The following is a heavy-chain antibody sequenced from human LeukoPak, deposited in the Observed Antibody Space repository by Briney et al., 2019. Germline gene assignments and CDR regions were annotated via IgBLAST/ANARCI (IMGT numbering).Heavy chain of an antibody. CDR1: GFTLITYW. J-gene: IGHJ4*02. V-gene: IGHV3-7*03. CDR3: ARNMNYGDSIDY. CDR2: IKQDGSEK. Sequence: PGGSLRLSCAASGFTLITYWMTWVRQAPGKGLEGVANIKQDGSEKYYVDSVRGRFTISRDNAKNSLYLQMKSLRAEDTAVYYCARNMNYGDSIDYWGQGTLVTVSS. D-gene: IGHD4-17*01.